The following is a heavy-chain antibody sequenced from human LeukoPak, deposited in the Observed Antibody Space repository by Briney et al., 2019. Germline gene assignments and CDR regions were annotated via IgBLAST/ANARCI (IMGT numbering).Heavy chain of an antibody. V-gene: IGHV4-59*08. CDR1: GDSMRSFY. CDR3: ARHRSGSYWRAFDI. Sequence: SETLSLTCTVSGDSMRSFYWSFIRQPPGKGLEWIGYIYYSGSTNYNPSLKSRVTISVDTSKNQFSLKLSSVTAADTAVYYCARHRSGSYWRAFDIWGQGTMVTVSS. CDR2: IYYSGST. D-gene: IGHD1-26*01. J-gene: IGHJ3*02.